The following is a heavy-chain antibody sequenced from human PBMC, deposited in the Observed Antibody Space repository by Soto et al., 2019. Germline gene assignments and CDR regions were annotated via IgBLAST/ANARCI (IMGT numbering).Heavy chain of an antibody. CDR3: ARGLPSYSSGWSFFDY. D-gene: IGHD6-19*01. V-gene: IGHV3-30-3*01. Sequence: GGSLRLSCAASGFTFSSYAMHWVRQAPGKGLEWVAVISYDGSNKYYADSVKGRFTISRDNSKNTLYLQMNSLRAEDTAVYYCARGLPSYSSGWSFFDYWGQGTLVTVSS. CDR1: GFTFSSYA. CDR2: ISYDGSNK. J-gene: IGHJ4*02.